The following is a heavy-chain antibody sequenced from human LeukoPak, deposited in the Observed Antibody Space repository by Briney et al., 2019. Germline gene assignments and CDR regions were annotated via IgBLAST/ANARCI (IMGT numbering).Heavy chain of an antibody. CDR1: GFTFSSYG. CDR3: ARALVRGGTLDAFDI. CDR2: IWYDGSNR. D-gene: IGHD2-15*01. V-gene: IGHV3-33*01. J-gene: IGHJ3*02. Sequence: EGSLRLSCAASGFTFSSYGMHWVRQAPGKGLEWVAVIWYDGSNRYYADSVKGRFTISRDNSKNTLYLQMNSLRAEDTAVYYCARALVRGGTLDAFDIWGQGTMVTVSS.